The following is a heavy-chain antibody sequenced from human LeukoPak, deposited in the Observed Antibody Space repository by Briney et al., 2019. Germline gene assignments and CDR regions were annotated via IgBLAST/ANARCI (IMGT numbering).Heavy chain of an antibody. Sequence: PSETLSLTCTVSGGSISSYYWSWIRQPPGKGLGWIGYIYYSGSTNYNPSLKSRVTISVDTSKNQFSLKLSSVTAADTAVYYCARGSTYYYGSGSLYYFDYWGQGTLVTVSS. D-gene: IGHD3-10*01. CDR3: ARGSTYYYGSGSLYYFDY. CDR1: GGSISSYY. J-gene: IGHJ4*02. V-gene: IGHV4-59*01. CDR2: IYYSGST.